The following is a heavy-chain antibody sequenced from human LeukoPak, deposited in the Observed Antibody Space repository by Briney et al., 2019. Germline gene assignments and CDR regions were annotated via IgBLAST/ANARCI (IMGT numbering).Heavy chain of an antibody. CDR2: ISGSGGIT. Sequence: GGSLRLSCAASGFTFSSYAMSWVRQAPGKGLEWVSAISGSGGITYYADSVKGRFTISRDNSKSTLYLQMSSLRAEDTAIYYCVKENGQWLVRGDFDYWGQGTLVTVSS. CDR1: GFTFSSYA. CDR3: VKENGQWLVRGDFDY. V-gene: IGHV3-23*01. J-gene: IGHJ4*02. D-gene: IGHD6-19*01.